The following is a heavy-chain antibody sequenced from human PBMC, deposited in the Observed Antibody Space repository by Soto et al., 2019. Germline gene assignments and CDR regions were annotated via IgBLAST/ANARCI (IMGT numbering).Heavy chain of an antibody. CDR2: INTSGDII. V-gene: IGHV3-21*01. CDR3: ARDSPAPGISPIDY. CDR1: GFTFSTHS. J-gene: IGHJ4*02. Sequence: EVQLLESGGGLVKPGGSLRLSCAASGFTFSTHSMNWVRQAPGKGLEWVSCINTSGDIIYYADSVKGRFTISRDNAKNSLYLQMNSLSAEDTAVYFCARDSPAPGISPIDYWGQGTLVAVSS.